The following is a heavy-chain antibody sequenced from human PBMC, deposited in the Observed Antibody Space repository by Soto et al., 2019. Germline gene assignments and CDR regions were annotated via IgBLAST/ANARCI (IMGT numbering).Heavy chain of an antibody. CDR2: IWYDGSNK. Sequence: GGSLRLSCAASGFTFSSYGMHWVRQAPGKGLEWVAVIWYDGSNKYYADSVKGRFTISRDNSKNTLYLQMNSLRAEDTAVYYCARDLGIVATIGPGFFDYWGQGTLVTVSS. CDR1: GFTFSSYG. J-gene: IGHJ4*02. V-gene: IGHV3-33*01. D-gene: IGHD5-12*01. CDR3: ARDLGIVATIGPGFFDY.